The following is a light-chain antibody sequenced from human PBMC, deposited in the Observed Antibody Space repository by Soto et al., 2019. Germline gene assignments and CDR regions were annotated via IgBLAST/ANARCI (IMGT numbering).Light chain of an antibody. CDR2: AAS. J-gene: IGKJ1*01. V-gene: IGKV1-27*01. CDR1: QGISTY. Sequence: DIQMTQSPSSLSASVGDRVTITCRASQGISTYLVWYQQKPGTVPKLLIFAASTLQSGVPSRSSGSGSGTDFNLTISSLQPEDVANYYCQNYNGAPWTFGQGTKVEIK. CDR3: QNYNGAPWT.